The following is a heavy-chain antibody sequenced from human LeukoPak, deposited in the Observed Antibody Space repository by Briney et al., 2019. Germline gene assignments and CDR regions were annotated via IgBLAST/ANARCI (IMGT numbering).Heavy chain of an antibody. CDR1: GVSISSSTYY. J-gene: IGHJ5*02. D-gene: IGHD3-10*01. Sequence: PSETLSLTCTVSGVSISSSTYYWGWIRQPPGKGLEWIGSIYYSGSTYYNPSLKSRVTISVDTPKNHFSLKLSSVTAADTAIYYCARDGGEFSNWFDPWGQGTLVTVSS. CDR2: IYYSGST. V-gene: IGHV4-39*07. CDR3: ARDGGEFSNWFDP.